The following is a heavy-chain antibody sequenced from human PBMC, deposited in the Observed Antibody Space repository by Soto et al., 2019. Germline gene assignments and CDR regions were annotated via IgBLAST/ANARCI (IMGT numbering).Heavy chain of an antibody. CDR2: ISSSSSTI. D-gene: IGHD3-22*01. V-gene: IGHV3-48*01. CDR3: ARDALYYDSSGYYLAT. CDR1: GFTFSSYS. J-gene: IGHJ5*02. Sequence: GGSLRLSCAASGFTFSSYSMNWVRQAPGKGLEWVSYISSSSSTIYYADSVKGRFTISRDNAKNSLYLQMNSLRAEDTAVYYCARDALYYDSSGYYLATWGQGALVTVSS.